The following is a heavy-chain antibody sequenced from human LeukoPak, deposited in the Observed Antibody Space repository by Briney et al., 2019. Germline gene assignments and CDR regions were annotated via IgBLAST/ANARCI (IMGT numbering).Heavy chain of an antibody. CDR3: ARDPGLEY. V-gene: IGHV3-48*02. CDR2: IGTSGSTI. Sequence: PGGSLRLSCAASGFSFSGYSMDWVRQAPGKGLEWLSFIGTSGSTICYADSVKGRFTISRDNAKNSLYLQMNSLRDEDTAVYYCARDPGLEYWGQGTLVTVSS. CDR1: GFSFSGYS. J-gene: IGHJ4*02.